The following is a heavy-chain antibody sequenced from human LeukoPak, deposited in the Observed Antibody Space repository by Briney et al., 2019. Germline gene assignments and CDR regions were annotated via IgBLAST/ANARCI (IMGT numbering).Heavy chain of an antibody. V-gene: IGHV1-8*01. Sequence: SVSVSCKASGYTFTSYDIKWVRQAPGKGLEWMGWVNSKSGNTDYAQKFQGRVTMTMDHAISTVYMELSSLRAEDTAVYYCARPSDDYDIIAYYLWGEGTLLTVSS. J-gene: IGHJ1*01. CDR2: VNSKSGNT. CDR3: ARPSDDYDIIAYYL. D-gene: IGHD3-22*01. CDR1: GYTFTSYD.